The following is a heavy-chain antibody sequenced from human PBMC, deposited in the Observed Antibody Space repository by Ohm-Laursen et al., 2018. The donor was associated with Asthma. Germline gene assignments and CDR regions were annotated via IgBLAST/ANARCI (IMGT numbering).Heavy chain of an antibody. V-gene: IGHV4-30-4*01. J-gene: IGHJ4*02. D-gene: IGHD1-26*01. CDR1: GGSISSGDYY. CDR3: ARTWELYYFDY. Sequence: TLSLTCTVSGGSISSGDYYWSWIRQPPWKGLEWIGYIYYSGSTYYNPSLKSRVTISVDTSKNQFSLKLSSVTAADTAVYYCARTWELYYFDYWGQGTLVTVSS. CDR2: IYYSGST.